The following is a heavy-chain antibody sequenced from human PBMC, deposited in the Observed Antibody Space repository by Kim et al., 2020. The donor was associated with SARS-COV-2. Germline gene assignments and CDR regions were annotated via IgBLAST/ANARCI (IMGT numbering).Heavy chain of an antibody. Sequence: GGSLRPSCAASGFTFSSYAMSWVRQAPGKGLEWVSAISGSGGSTYYADSVKGRFTISRDNSKNTLYLQMNSLRAEDTAVYYCAKGSLRYFDWLSRNWGQGTLVTVSS. CDR2: ISGSGGST. CDR1: GFTFSSYA. J-gene: IGHJ4*02. D-gene: IGHD3-9*01. CDR3: AKGSLRYFDWLSRN. V-gene: IGHV3-23*01.